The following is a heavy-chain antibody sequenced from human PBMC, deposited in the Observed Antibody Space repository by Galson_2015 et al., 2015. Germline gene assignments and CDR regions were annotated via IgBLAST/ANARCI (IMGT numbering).Heavy chain of an antibody. Sequence: SLRLSCAASGFTFSNAWMTWVRQAPGKGLEWVGRIKSKTDGGTIDYAAPVKGRFTISRDDSKNTLYLQMNSLKTEDTGVYYCTTYAPGDCTHAACYGGWFDPWGQGTLVTVSS. CDR3: TTYAPGDCTHAACYGGWFDP. CDR1: GFTFSNAW. CDR2: IKSKTDGGTI. D-gene: IGHD2-8*01. J-gene: IGHJ5*02. V-gene: IGHV3-15*01.